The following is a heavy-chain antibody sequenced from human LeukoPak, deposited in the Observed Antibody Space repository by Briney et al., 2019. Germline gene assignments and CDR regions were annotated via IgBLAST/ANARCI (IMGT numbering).Heavy chain of an antibody. CDR1: GFTFSSYW. D-gene: IGHD6-19*01. J-gene: IGHJ5*02. V-gene: IGHV3-7*01. CDR2: IKKDGTEK. Sequence: GGSLRLSCAASGFTFSSYWMSWVRQAPEKGLEWVANIKKDGTEKKYVDSVKGRFTISRDNAKNSLYLQMNSLRAEDTALYYCAREGGSGWYSGWFDPWGQGTLVTVSS. CDR3: AREGGSGWYSGWFDP.